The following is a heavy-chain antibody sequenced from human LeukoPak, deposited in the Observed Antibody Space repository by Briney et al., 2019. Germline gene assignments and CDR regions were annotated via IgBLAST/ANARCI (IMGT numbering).Heavy chain of an antibody. V-gene: IGHV4-38-2*02. CDR2: IYHSGST. D-gene: IGHD3-16*01. CDR1: GYSISSGYY. CDR3: ARENENYADAFDI. Sequence: SETLSLTCTVSGYSISSGYYWGWIRQPPGKGLEWIGSIYHSGSTYYNPSLKSRVTISVDTSKNQFSLKLSSVTAADTAVYYCARENENYADAFDIWGQGTMVTVSS. J-gene: IGHJ3*02.